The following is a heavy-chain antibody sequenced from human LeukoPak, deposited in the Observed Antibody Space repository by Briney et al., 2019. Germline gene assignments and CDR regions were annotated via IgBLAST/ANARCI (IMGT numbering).Heavy chain of an antibody. Sequence: ASETLSLTCTVSGDSISSATYYWSWIRPPAGTGLEWIGRIYSSGSTNYNPSLTSRVTISVDTSKNQFSLKLSSVTAADTAVYYCARDPTGYSYGPRGGYFDYWGQGTLVTVSS. CDR2: IYSSGST. D-gene: IGHD5-18*01. CDR1: GDSISSATYY. J-gene: IGHJ4*02. V-gene: IGHV4-61*02. CDR3: ARDPTGYSYGPRGGYFDY.